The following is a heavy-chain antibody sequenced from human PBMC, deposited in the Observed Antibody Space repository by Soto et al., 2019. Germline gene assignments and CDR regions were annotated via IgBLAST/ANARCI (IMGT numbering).Heavy chain of an antibody. CDR2: ISGSGGST. CDR3: ALGSPLSSSWKGGAWDY. Sequence: EVQLLESGGGLVQPGGSLRLSCAASGFTFSSYAMSWVRQAPGKGLEWVSAISGSGGSTYYADSVKGRFTISRDNSKNTLYLQMNSLRAEDTAVYYCALGSPLSSSWKGGAWDYWGQGTLVTVSS. CDR1: GFTFSSYA. J-gene: IGHJ4*02. V-gene: IGHV3-23*01. D-gene: IGHD6-13*01.